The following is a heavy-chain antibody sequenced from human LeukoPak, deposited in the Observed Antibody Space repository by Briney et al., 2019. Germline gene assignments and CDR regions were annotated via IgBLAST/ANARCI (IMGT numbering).Heavy chain of an antibody. J-gene: IGHJ4*02. Sequence: SETLSLTCTVSGGSISSGDYYWSWIRQPPGKGLEWIGYIYYSGSTYFNPSLKSRVTISVDTSKNQFSLKLSSVTAADTAVYYCARDSPIAVAGTYFDYWGQGTLVTVSS. CDR3: ARDSPIAVAGTYFDY. CDR1: GGSISSGDYY. CDR2: IYYSGST. D-gene: IGHD6-19*01. V-gene: IGHV4-30-4*01.